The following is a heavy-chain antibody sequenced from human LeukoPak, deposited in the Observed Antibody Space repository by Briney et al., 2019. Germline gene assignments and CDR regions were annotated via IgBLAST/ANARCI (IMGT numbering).Heavy chain of an antibody. V-gene: IGHV4-61*01. CDR3: ARSRAFNSGAFDP. CDR1: GASVSSASY. CDR2: IYNGVNT. Sequence: SETLSLTCTVSGASVSSASYWAWIRQPPGKGVEWIAHIYNGVNTNYNPSLKSRVTISVDTSKNQFSLRLNSVTAADTAVYYCARSRAFNSGAFDPWGQGSLVTVSS. J-gene: IGHJ5*02. D-gene: IGHD1-26*01.